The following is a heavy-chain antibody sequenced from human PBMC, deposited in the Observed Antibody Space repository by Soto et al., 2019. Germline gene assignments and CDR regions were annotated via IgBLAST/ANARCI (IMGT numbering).Heavy chain of an antibody. CDR1: GGSFSGYY. CDR2: INHRGST. V-gene: IGHV4-34*01. D-gene: IGHD1-1*01. CDR3: ATPNWNHNLFDP. J-gene: IGHJ5*02. Sequence: QVQLQQWGAGLLKSSETLSLTCAGFGGSFSGYYWSWISQPPGKGLEWIGEINHRGSTNYNPSLKSRVTMSVDPSKTQFSLKLTSMTAADTAVYYCATPNWNHNLFDPWGQGTLVTVSS.